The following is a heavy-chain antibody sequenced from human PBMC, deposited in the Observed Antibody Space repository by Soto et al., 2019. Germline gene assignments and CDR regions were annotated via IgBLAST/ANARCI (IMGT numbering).Heavy chain of an antibody. CDR3: ARDHPRYYYGSGSQFDY. D-gene: IGHD3-10*01. Sequence: ASVKVSCKASGYTFTSYGISWVRQAPGQGLEWMGWISAYNGNTNYAQKLQGRVTMTTDTSTSTAYMELRSLRSDDTAVYYCARDHPRYYYGSGSQFDYWGQGTLVTVS. CDR1: GYTFTSYG. J-gene: IGHJ4*02. V-gene: IGHV1-18*04. CDR2: ISAYNGNT.